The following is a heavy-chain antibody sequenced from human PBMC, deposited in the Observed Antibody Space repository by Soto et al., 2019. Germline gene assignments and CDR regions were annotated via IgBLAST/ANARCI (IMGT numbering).Heavy chain of an antibody. CDR2: INHSGST. D-gene: IGHD3-10*01. Sequence: SETLSLTCAVYGGSFSGYYWSWIRQPPGKGLEWIGEINHSGSTNYNPSLKSRVTISVDTSKNQFSLKLSSVTAADTAVYYCARDYYGSGSYYKRVYYYYGLDVWGQGTTVTVSS. V-gene: IGHV4-34*01. CDR1: GGSFSGYY. J-gene: IGHJ6*02. CDR3: ARDYYGSGSYYKRVYYYYGLDV.